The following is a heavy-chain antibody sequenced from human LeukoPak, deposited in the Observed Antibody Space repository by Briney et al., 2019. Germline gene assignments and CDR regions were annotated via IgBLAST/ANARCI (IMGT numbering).Heavy chain of an antibody. Sequence: GGSLRLSCAASGFTFSGSAIHWVRQASGKGLEWLGRIRSKANSYATAYGASVEGRFPISRDDSKNTAYLQMNSLITEDTAVYFCTALGVAAAGMDYWGQGTLVSVFS. CDR1: GFTFSGSA. D-gene: IGHD6-13*01. CDR3: TALGVAAAGMDY. J-gene: IGHJ4*02. V-gene: IGHV3-73*01. CDR2: IRSKANSYAT.